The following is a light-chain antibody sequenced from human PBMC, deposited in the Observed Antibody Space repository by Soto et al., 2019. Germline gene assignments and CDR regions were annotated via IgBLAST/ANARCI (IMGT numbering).Light chain of an antibody. CDR1: QSLLHSNGYKY. CDR2: MSS. CDR3: MQALRTPYT. Sequence: DTVMTQSPFSLPVTPGEPASISCRSSQSLLHSNGYKYLDWYLQKPGQSPQLLIYMSSNRAFGVPDRVSGSGSGTDFTLKISRVEAEDFGVYYCMQALRTPYTFGQGTRLEIK. J-gene: IGKJ5*01. V-gene: IGKV2-28*01.